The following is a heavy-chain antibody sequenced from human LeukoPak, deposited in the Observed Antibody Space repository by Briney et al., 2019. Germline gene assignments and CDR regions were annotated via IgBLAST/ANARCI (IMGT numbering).Heavy chain of an antibody. CDR2: IIPIFGTA. J-gene: IGHJ4*02. D-gene: IGHD4-17*01. Sequence: SSVKVSCKASGGTFSSYAISWVRQAPGQGPEWMGRIIPIFGTANYAQKFQGRVTITTDESTSTAYMELSSLRSEDTAVYYCANDYGDYIMGYWGQGTLVTVSS. CDR1: GGTFSSYA. V-gene: IGHV1-69*05. CDR3: ANDYGDYIMGY.